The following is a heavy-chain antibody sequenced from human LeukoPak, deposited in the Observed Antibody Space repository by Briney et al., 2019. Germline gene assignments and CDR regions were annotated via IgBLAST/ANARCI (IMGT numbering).Heavy chain of an antibody. V-gene: IGHV3-7*01. J-gene: IGHJ4*02. CDR1: GLIFRSYW. CDR3: ARERDGRFFGY. Sequence: GGSLRLSCAVSGLIFRSYWMSWVRQAPGKGLEWVANINQDGSEKYFVDSVKGRFTISGDNAKNSLHLQMNTLRAEDTAVYYCARERDGRFFGYWGQGTLVTVSS. CDR2: INQDGSEK. D-gene: IGHD5-24*01.